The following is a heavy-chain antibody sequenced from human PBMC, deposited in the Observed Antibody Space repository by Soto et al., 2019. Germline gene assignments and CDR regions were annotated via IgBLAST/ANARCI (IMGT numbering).Heavy chain of an antibody. D-gene: IGHD1-1*01. CDR2: INHRGTA. J-gene: IGHJ5*02. Sequence: QVQLQQWGAGRLKPSETLSLTCAVYGGSLSDYYWNWLRQPPGKGLAWIGEINHRGTASYNPSLKSRVDISLDTALTQFSLKLRYATAADTAIYYCAEYEWNPGAFDPWGPGTQVTVSS. CDR1: GGSLSDYY. V-gene: IGHV4-34*01. CDR3: AEYEWNPGAFDP.